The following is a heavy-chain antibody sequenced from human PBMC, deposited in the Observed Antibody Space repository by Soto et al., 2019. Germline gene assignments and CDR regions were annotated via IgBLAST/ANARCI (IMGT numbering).Heavy chain of an antibody. D-gene: IGHD3-22*01. CDR1: GYSFTSYW. CDR3: ARRGYYDSSGYYWGRRNYYYYYGMDV. V-gene: IGHV5-51*01. CDR2: IYPGDSDT. J-gene: IGHJ6*02. Sequence: PGASLKISCKGSGYSFTSYWIGWVRQMPGKGLEWMGIIYPGDSDTRYSPSFQGQVTISADKSISTAYLQWSSLKASDTAMYYCARRGYYDSSGYYWGRRNYYYYYGMDVWGQGTTVTVSS.